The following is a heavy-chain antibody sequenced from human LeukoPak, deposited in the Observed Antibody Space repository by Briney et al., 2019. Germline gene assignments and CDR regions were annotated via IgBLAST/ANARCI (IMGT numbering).Heavy chain of an antibody. Sequence: SETLSLTCTVSGYSISSGYYWGWIRQPPGKGLEWIGCIYHSGSTYYNPSLKSRVTISVDTSKNPFSLKLSSVTAADTAVYYCARIPSSSAAPYYDFWSGYSYYMDVWGKGTTVTVSS. CDR3: ARIPSSSAAPYYDFWSGYSYYMDV. CDR1: GYSISSGYY. V-gene: IGHV4-38-2*02. J-gene: IGHJ6*03. D-gene: IGHD3-3*01. CDR2: IYHSGST.